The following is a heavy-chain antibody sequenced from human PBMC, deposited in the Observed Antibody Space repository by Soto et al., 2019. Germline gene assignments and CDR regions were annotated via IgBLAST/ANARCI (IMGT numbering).Heavy chain of an antibody. CDR3: ARNKMYYDSSGNYSLDGFDI. CDR1: GYSISRGFY. CDR2: IYHTGNT. J-gene: IGHJ3*02. D-gene: IGHD3-22*01. V-gene: IGHV4-38-2*01. Sequence: SETLSLTCAVSGYSISRGFYWGWIRQSPGKGLEWIGSIYHTGNTYYNASLRSRVTISVDTSKNQFSLKLTSVTAADTAVYYCARNKMYYDSSGNYSLDGFDIWGQGTMVTVSS.